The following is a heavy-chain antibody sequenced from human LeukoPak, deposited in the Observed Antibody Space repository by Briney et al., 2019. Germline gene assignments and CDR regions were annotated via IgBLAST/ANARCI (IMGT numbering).Heavy chain of an antibody. V-gene: IGHV4-39*01. Sequence: SETLSLTCTVSGGSISNSNYYWGWIRQPPGKGLEWIGSIHYSGNTYYNPSLKSRVTISVDTSKNQFSLKLSSVTAADTAVYYCARHVRYGSGSLDYWGQGTLVTVSS. CDR3: ARHVRYGSGSLDY. J-gene: IGHJ4*02. CDR1: GGSISNSNYY. D-gene: IGHD3-10*01. CDR2: IHYSGNT.